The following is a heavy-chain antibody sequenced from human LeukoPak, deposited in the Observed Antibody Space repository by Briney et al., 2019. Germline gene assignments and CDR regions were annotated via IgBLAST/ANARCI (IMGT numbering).Heavy chain of an antibody. CDR1: GFTFSSYG. Sequence: GGSLRLSCAASGFTFSSYGMHWVRQAPGKGLEWVAVIWYDGSNKYYADSVKGRFTISRDNSKNTLYLQMNSLRAEDTAVYYCAKTRPLDSSSWSHGDYWGQGTLVTVSS. CDR2: IWYDGSNK. CDR3: AKTRPLDSSSWSHGDY. D-gene: IGHD6-13*01. V-gene: IGHV3-33*06. J-gene: IGHJ4*02.